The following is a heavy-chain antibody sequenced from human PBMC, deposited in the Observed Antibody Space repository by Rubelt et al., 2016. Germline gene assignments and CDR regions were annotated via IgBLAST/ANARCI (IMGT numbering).Heavy chain of an antibody. CDR2: ISQSGTT. CDR3: ARGVVVAPGPKRRWNWFDS. CDR1: GGSFSGYY. V-gene: IGHV4-34*02. Sequence: QVQLQEWGAGLLKPSETLSLTCAVYGGSFSGYYWNWIRQSPGKGLEWVGEISQSGTTSYKSSLKSRATISVDTSKNQFSLKRSAVTAGDTAVDYGARGVVVAPGPKRRWNWFDSWGQGTLVTVSS. J-gene: IGHJ5*01. D-gene: IGHD2-2*01.